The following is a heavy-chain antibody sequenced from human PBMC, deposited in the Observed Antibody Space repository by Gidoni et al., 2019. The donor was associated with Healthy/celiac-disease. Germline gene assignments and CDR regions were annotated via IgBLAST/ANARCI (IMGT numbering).Heavy chain of an antibody. V-gene: IGHV1-3*01. CDR3: ARDRRVSSPALDY. CDR2: INAGNGNT. D-gene: IGHD6-6*01. J-gene: IGHJ4*02. CDR1: GYPFTSYA. Sequence: QVQLVQSGAEVKKPGASVKVSCKASGYPFTSYAMHWVRQAPGQRLEWMGWINAGNGNTKYSQKFQGRVTITRDTSASTAYMELSSLRSEDTAVYYCARDRRVSSPALDYWGQGTLVTVSS.